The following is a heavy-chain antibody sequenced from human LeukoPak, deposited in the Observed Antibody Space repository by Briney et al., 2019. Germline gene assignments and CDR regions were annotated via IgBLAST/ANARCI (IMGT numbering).Heavy chain of an antibody. CDR1: GYTLTELS. Sequence: ASVKVSCKVSGYTLTELSMHWVRQAPGKGLEWMGGFDPEDGETIYAQKFQGRVTMTEDTSTDTAYMEPSSLRSEDTAVYYCARVNSRGPIVVVPAAGYYGMDVWGQGTTVTVSS. CDR3: ARVNSRGPIVVVPAAGYYGMDV. J-gene: IGHJ6*02. CDR2: FDPEDGET. D-gene: IGHD2-2*01. V-gene: IGHV1-24*01.